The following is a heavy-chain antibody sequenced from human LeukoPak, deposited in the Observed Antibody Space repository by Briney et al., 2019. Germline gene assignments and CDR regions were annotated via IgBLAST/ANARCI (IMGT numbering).Heavy chain of an antibody. CDR1: GGSFSGYY. J-gene: IGHJ1*01. CDR3: ARGLGSYGYWYFQH. V-gene: IGHV4-34*01. D-gene: IGHD5-18*01. Sequence: KTSETLSLTCAVYGGSFSGYYWSWIRQPPGKGLEWIGEINHSGSTNYNPSLKSRVTISVDTSKNQFSLKLSSVTAADTAVYYCARGLGSYGYWYFQHWGQGTLVTVSS. CDR2: INHSGST.